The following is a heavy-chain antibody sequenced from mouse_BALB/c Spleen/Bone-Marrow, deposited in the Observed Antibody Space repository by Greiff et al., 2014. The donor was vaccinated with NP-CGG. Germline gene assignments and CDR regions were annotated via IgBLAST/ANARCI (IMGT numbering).Heavy chain of an antibody. J-gene: IGHJ2*01. D-gene: IGHD2-1*01. CDR3: ARGLYGNSGY. CDR2: IDPSDSYT. Sequence: QVQLKESGAELVKPGASVKLSCKASGYTFTSYWMHWVKQRPGQGLEWIGEIDPSDSYTNYNQKFKSKATLTVDKSSSTAYMQLSSLTSEDSAVYYCARGLYGNSGYWGQGTTLTVSS. V-gene: IGHV1-69*02. CDR1: GYTFTSYW.